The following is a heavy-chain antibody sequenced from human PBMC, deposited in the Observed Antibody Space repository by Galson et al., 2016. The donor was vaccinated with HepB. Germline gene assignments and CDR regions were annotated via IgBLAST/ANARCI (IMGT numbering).Heavy chain of an antibody. D-gene: IGHD3-10*01. Sequence: SETLSLTCTVSGDSISNTFWSWFRQPAGKGPEWIGRIFSSGSPTYNPSLESRLTMSMDMSKNQISLRLISVTAADTGVYYCARGAFSLTRGVIRRFYNYVDVWGKGTTVTVSS. CDR2: IFSSGSP. CDR3: ARGAFSLTRGVIRRFYNYVDV. V-gene: IGHV4-4*07. CDR1: GDSISNTF. J-gene: IGHJ6*03.